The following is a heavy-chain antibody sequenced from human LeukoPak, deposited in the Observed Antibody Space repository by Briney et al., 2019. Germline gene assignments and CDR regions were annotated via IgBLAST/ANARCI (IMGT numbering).Heavy chain of an antibody. Sequence: GGSLRLSCAASGFTFSNYWMSWVRQAPGKGLEWVANIKFDGSEKFYVDSVKGRFTISRDNAKNSLYLQMNSLRAEDTAVYYCARDPIVVVPAAQLNWFDPWGQGTLVTVSS. CDR1: GFTFSNYW. D-gene: IGHD2-2*01. CDR2: IKFDGSEK. J-gene: IGHJ5*02. CDR3: ARDPIVVVPAAQLNWFDP. V-gene: IGHV3-7*01.